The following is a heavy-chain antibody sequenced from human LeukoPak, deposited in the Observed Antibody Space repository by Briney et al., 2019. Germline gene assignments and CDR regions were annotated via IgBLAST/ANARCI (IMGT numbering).Heavy chain of an antibody. V-gene: IGHV1-24*01. CDR1: GYTLTELS. J-gene: IGHJ6*02. CDR3: ASNYYYYYGMDV. CDR2: FDPEDGET. Sequence: GASVKVSCKVSGYTLTELSMHWVRQAPGKGLEWMGGFDPEDGETIYAQKFQGRVTMTEDTSTGTAYMELSSLRSEDTAVYYCASNYYYYYGMDVWGQGTTVTVSS.